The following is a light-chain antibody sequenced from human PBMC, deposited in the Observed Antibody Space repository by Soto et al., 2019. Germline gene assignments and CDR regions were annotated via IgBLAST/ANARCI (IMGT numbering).Light chain of an antibody. CDR1: QGISSY. Sequence: GDRVTITCRASQGISSYLAWYQQKPGKAPKLLIYAASTLQSGVPSRFSGSRSGTEFTLTISSLQPEDFATYYCQQLNSYPITFGQGTRLEIK. J-gene: IGKJ5*01. V-gene: IGKV1-9*01. CDR3: QQLNSYPIT. CDR2: AAS.